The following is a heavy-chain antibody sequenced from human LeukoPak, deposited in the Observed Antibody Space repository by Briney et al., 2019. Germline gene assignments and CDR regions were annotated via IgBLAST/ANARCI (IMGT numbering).Heavy chain of an antibody. CDR1: GFTFSSYW. Sequence: PGGSLRLSCAASGFTFSSYWMHWVRQAPGKGLVWLSRTNDDGSDTIYADSVKGRFTVSRDNAKNTLYLQMNSLRVEDTAVYYCVPLTDGSVDQWGQGTLVTVSS. V-gene: IGHV3-74*01. CDR3: VPLTDGSVDQ. CDR2: TNDDGSDT. J-gene: IGHJ4*02. D-gene: IGHD3-10*01.